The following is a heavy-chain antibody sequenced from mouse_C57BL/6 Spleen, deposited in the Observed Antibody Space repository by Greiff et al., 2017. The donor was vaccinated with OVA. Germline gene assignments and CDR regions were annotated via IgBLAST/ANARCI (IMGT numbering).Heavy chain of an antibody. Sequence: EVKLVESGPELVKPGASVKISCKASGYSFTDYNMNWVKQSNGKSLEWIGVINPNYGTTSYNQKFKGKATLTVDQSSSTAYLQLNSLTSEDSAVYYCARGDYHEMFAYWGQGTLVTVSA. CDR2: INPNYGTT. CDR3: ARGDYHEMFAY. J-gene: IGHJ3*01. D-gene: IGHD1-1*01. V-gene: IGHV1-39*01. CDR1: GYSFTDYN.